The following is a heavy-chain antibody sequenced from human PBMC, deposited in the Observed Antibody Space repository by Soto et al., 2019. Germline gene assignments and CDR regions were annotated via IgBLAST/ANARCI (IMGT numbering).Heavy chain of an antibody. CDR1: GGSFSGFY. Sequence: PLETLSLTCAVYGGSFSGFYWSWIRQPPGKGLEWIGEINHSGSTNYNPSLKSRVTISVDTSKNQFSLKLSSVTAADTAVYYCARVGYGDYGPNFDYWGQGTLVTVSS. CDR2: INHSGST. CDR3: ARVGYGDYGPNFDY. V-gene: IGHV4-34*01. D-gene: IGHD4-17*01. J-gene: IGHJ4*02.